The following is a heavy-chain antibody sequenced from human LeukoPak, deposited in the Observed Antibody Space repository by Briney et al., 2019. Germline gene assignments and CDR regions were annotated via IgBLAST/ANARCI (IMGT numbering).Heavy chain of an antibody. Sequence: PGGSLRLSCVVSGFSFGSYGMHWVRQAPGKGLDGVAVISHDGSNEYYAESVKGRFTVSRDKSKNTLYLQMNSLRAEDTAVYYCAKGSEQWELLGYWGQGTLVTVSS. CDR3: AKGSEQWELLGY. CDR2: ISHDGSNE. V-gene: IGHV3-33*03. J-gene: IGHJ4*02. CDR1: GFSFGSYG. D-gene: IGHD1-26*01.